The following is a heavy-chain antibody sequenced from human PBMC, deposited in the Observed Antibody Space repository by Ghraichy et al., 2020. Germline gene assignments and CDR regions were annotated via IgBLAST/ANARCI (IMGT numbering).Heavy chain of an antibody. J-gene: IGHJ5*02. Sequence: GGSLRLSCEGSGFTFSNVWINWVRQAPGKGLEWVGRSKGLGIVDYAPPVKGRFSISRDDSKSTMYLQMNSLKIEDTAVYYCTTNSGDSEFNNWFDPWGQGTLVTVSS. CDR2: SKGLGIV. CDR3: TTNSGDSEFNNWFDP. CDR1: GFTFSNVW. V-gene: IGHV3-15*07. D-gene: IGHD2-21*02.